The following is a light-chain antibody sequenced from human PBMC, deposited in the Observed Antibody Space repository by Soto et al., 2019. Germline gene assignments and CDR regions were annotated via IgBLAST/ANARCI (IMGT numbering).Light chain of an antibody. J-gene: IGKJ1*01. CDR2: DAS. CDR3: HQRSNWPKT. V-gene: IGKV3-11*01. CDR1: QTVSSY. Sequence: EIVLTQSPATLSLSPGETATLSCRASQTVSSYLAWFQQKPGQPPRLLIYDASIKAPGIPARFSGSGSGTDFTRTISRIEPEDSAVYYCHQRSNWPKTFGQGTKVEIK.